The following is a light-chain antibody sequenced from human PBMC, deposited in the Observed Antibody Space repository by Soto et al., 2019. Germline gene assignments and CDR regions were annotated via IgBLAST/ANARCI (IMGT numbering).Light chain of an antibody. V-gene: IGKV1-9*01. CDR3: QQYHGFPYT. CDR1: QGISRY. Sequence: IQLTQSPSSLSASVGDSVTITCRASQGISRYLAWYQQKPGRAPKLLISAASTLQSGVPSRFSGSGSGTDFTLSISSLQPEDFATYYCQQYHGFPYTFGLGTKVEIK. J-gene: IGKJ2*01. CDR2: AAS.